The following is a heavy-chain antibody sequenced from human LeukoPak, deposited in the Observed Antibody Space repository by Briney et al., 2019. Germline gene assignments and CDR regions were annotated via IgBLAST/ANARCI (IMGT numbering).Heavy chain of an antibody. CDR2: ITGRSSTI. V-gene: IGHV3-48*04. J-gene: IGHJ4*02. D-gene: IGHD1-7*01. CDR1: GFTFSSYS. Sequence: GGSLRLSCAASGFTFSSYSMNWVRQAPGTGLEWVSYITGRSSTIYYADSVKGRFTISRDNAKTSLYLQMNSLRAEDTAVYYCAREITVDNWNCIDYWGQGTLVTVSS. CDR3: AREITVDNWNCIDY.